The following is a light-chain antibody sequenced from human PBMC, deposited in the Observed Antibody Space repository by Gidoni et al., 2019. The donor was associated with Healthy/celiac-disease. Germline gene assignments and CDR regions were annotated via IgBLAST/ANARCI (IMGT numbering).Light chain of an antibody. Sequence: IVSTPSPATLSLSPGERATISCRASQSVSSYLAWYQQKPGQAPRLLIYDASNRATGIPARFSGSGSGTDFTLTISSLEPEDFAVYYCQQRSNWPLTFGGGTKVEIK. CDR3: QQRSNWPLT. V-gene: IGKV3-11*01. CDR1: QSVSSY. CDR2: DAS. J-gene: IGKJ4*01.